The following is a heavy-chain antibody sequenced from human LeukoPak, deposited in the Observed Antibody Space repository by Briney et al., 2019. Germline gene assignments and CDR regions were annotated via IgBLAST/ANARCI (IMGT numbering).Heavy chain of an antibody. CDR1: GGSFSGYY. J-gene: IGHJ5*02. CDR3: ARGPRQQLVLLRFDP. V-gene: IGHV4-34*01. CDR2: INHSGST. D-gene: IGHD6-13*01. Sequence: PSETLSLTRAVYGGSFSGYYWRWIRQPPGKGLEWIGEINHSGSTNYNPSLKSRVTISVDTSKNQFSLKLSSVTAADTAVYYCARGPRQQLVLLRFDPWGQGTLVTVSS.